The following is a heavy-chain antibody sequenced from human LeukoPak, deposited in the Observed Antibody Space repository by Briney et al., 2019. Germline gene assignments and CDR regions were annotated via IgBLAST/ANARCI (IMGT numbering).Heavy chain of an antibody. CDR3: AKGAPAILRSVGPPGFDP. CDR2: ISGSGGST. D-gene: IGHD3-16*01. J-gene: IGHJ5*02. V-gene: IGHV3-23*01. Sequence: GGSLRLSCAASGFTFSSYAMSWVRQAPGKGLEWVSAISGSGGSTYYADSVKGRFTISRDNSKNTLYLQMNSLRAEDTAVYYCAKGAPAILRSVGPPGFDPWGQGTLVTDSS. CDR1: GFTFSSYA.